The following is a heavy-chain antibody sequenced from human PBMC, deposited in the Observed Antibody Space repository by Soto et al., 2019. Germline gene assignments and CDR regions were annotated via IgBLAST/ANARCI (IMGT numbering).Heavy chain of an antibody. V-gene: IGHV3-15*01. J-gene: IGHJ3*02. D-gene: IGHD6-19*01. CDR3: TTGIGSGWVVAFDI. CDR1: GFTFSNAW. Sequence: GGSLRLSCAASGFTFSNAWMSWVRQAPGKGLEWVGRIKSKTDGGTTDYAAPVKGRFTISRDDSKNTLYLQMNSLKTEDTAVYCCTTGIGSGWVVAFDIWGQGTMVTVSS. CDR2: IKSKTDGGTT.